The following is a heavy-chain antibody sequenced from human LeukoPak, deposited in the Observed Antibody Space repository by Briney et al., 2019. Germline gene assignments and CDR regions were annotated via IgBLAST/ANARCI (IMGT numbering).Heavy chain of an antibody. D-gene: IGHD6-13*01. Sequence: GESLKISCKGSGYSFTYYWIGWVRQMPGKGLEWMGIIYPGDSDTRYSPSFQGQVTISADKSISTAYLQWSSLKASDTAMYCCARQDGSSWYYFDYWGQGTLVTVSS. V-gene: IGHV5-51*01. CDR2: IYPGDSDT. CDR1: GYSFTYYW. J-gene: IGHJ4*02. CDR3: ARQDGSSWYYFDY.